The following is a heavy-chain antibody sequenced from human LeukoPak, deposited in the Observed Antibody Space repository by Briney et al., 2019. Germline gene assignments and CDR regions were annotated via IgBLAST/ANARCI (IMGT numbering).Heavy chain of an antibody. J-gene: IGHJ5*02. D-gene: IGHD3-3*01. Sequence: GASVKVSCKASGYTFTSHGISWVRQAPGQGLEWMGWIGAYNGNTNYAQKLQGRVTMTTDTSTSTAYMELRSLRSDDTAVYYCARDGTYYDFWSGSQNWFDPWGQGTLVTVSS. CDR3: ARDGTYYDFWSGSQNWFDP. V-gene: IGHV1-18*01. CDR1: GYTFTSHG. CDR2: IGAYNGNT.